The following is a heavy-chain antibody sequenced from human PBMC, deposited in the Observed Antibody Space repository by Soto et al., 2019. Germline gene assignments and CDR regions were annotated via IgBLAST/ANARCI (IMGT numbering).Heavy chain of an antibody. D-gene: IGHD3-16*01. Sequence: GGSLRLSCAASGFTFTRYSMNWVRQAPGKGLEWVSSISSTTNYIYYADSVKGRFTVSRDNAKNSLYLQLNSLRDEDTAVYYCAREMGACSDSSCYPGPYDSWGQGTLVTVSS. CDR3: AREMGACSDSSCYPGPYDS. CDR2: ISSTTNYI. V-gene: IGHV3-21*01. J-gene: IGHJ5*02. CDR1: GFTFTRYS.